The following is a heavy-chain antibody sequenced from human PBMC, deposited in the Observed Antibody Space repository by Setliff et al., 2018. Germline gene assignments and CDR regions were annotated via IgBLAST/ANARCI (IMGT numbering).Heavy chain of an antibody. CDR1: GFTFSSYG. Sequence: GGSLRLSCAASGFTFSSYGMHWARQAPGKGLEWVAVIWYDGSNKYYADSVKGRFTISRDNSKNTLYLQMNSLRAEDTAVYYCAKEAANYYYYMDVWGKGTTVTV. D-gene: IGHD2-15*01. CDR3: AKEAANYYYYMDV. J-gene: IGHJ6*03. V-gene: IGHV3-33*06. CDR2: IWYDGSNK.